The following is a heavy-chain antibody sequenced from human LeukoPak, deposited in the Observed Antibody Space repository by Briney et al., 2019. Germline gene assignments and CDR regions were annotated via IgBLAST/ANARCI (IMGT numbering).Heavy chain of an antibody. CDR1: GDSISGYY. Sequence: PSETLSLTCTVSGDSISGYYWSWIRQPPGKGLEWIGYIYYSGSTNYNPSLKSRVTMSVDTSKNQFSLKLSSVTAADTAVYYCARDPSYFNGHLDHWGQGTLVTVSS. V-gene: IGHV4-59*01. CDR3: ARDPSYFNGHLDH. D-gene: IGHD3-10*01. J-gene: IGHJ4*02. CDR2: IYYSGST.